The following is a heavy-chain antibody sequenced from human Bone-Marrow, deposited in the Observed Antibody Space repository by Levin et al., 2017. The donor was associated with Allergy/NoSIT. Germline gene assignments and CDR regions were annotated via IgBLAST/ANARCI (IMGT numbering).Heavy chain of an antibody. Sequence: GESLKISCATSGFALGGFYMHWVRQAPGKGPEWVADISLDGKTANYAASVSGRFTVPRDNSRNTVYLHLDNPRPEDTARYYCAKELSHSTDWPFFDSWGQGTLVTVSS. V-gene: IGHV3-30*18. J-gene: IGHJ4*02. CDR1: GFALGGFY. CDR2: ISLDGKTA. D-gene: IGHD6-19*01. CDR3: AKELSHSTDWPFFDS.